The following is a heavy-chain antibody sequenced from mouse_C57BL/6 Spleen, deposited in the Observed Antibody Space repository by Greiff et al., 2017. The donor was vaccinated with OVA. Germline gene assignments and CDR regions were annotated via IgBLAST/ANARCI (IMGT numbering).Heavy chain of an antibody. Sequence: EVQLQQSGPELVKPGASVKISCKASGYTFTDYYMNWVKQSHGKSLEWIGDINPNNGGTSYNQKFKGKATLTVDKSSSTAYMELRSLTSEDSAVYYCAREDIYDGYHFDYWGQGTTLTVSS. CDR2: INPNNGGT. CDR3: AREDIYDGYHFDY. V-gene: IGHV1-26*01. J-gene: IGHJ2*01. D-gene: IGHD2-3*01. CDR1: GYTFTDYY.